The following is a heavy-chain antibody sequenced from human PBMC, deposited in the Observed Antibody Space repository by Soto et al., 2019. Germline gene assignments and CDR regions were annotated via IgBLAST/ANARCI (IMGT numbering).Heavy chain of an antibody. J-gene: IGHJ4*02. D-gene: IGHD6-19*01. CDR1: GDSVSSNSAA. CDR2: TYYRSKWYN. Sequence: KQSQTLSLTCAISGDSVSSNSAAWNWIRQSPSRGLEWLGRTYYRSKWYNDYAVSVKSRITINPDTSKNQFSLQLNSVTPEDTAVYYCARDGSSGWYVEGSSFDYWGQGTLVTVSS. V-gene: IGHV6-1*01. CDR3: ARDGSSGWYVEGSSFDY.